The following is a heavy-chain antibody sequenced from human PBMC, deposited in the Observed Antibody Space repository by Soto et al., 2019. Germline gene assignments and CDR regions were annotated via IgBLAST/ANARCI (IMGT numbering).Heavy chain of an antibody. V-gene: IGHV3-73*02. CDR3: TRYYYDSSGYPFDY. D-gene: IGHD3-22*01. CDR2: IRSKANSYAT. CDR1: GFTFSGSA. Sequence: EVQLVESGGGLVQPGGSLKLSCAASGFTFSGSAMHWVRQASGKGLEWVGRIRSKANSYATAYAASVKGRFTISRDDSKHRVYLQMNSLKTEDTAVYYCTRYYYDSSGYPFDYWGQGTLVTVSS. J-gene: IGHJ4*02.